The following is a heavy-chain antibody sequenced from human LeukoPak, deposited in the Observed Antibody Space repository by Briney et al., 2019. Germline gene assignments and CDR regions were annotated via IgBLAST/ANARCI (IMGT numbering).Heavy chain of an antibody. CDR3: ARHLAGIAVAGTSWFDP. CDR2: IYYSGST. Sequence: SETLSLTCTVSGGSISSYYWSWLRQPPGKGLEWIGYIYYSGSTNYNPSLKSRVTISVDTSKNQFSLKLSSVTAADTAVYYCARHLAGIAVAGTSWFDPWGQGTLVTVSS. CDR1: GGSISSYY. J-gene: IGHJ5*02. V-gene: IGHV4-59*08. D-gene: IGHD6-19*01.